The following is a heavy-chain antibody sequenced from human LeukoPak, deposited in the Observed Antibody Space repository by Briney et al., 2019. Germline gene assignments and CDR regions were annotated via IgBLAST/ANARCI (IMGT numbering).Heavy chain of an antibody. CDR1: DGSISSYF. CDR2: IYYSGRI. Sequence: SETLSLTCIVSDGSISSYFCSWIRQPPGKGLEWIGYIYYSGRINYNHSLKSRVTKSIDTSKNHFSLKLSSVTAADTAVYYCARSAIDAFDIWGQGTMVTVSS. D-gene: IGHD6-25*01. J-gene: IGHJ3*02. CDR3: ARSAIDAFDI. V-gene: IGHV4-59*08.